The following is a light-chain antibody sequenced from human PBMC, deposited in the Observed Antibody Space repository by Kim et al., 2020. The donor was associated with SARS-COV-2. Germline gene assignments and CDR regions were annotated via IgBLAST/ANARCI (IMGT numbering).Light chain of an antibody. CDR1: QGISNS. V-gene: IGKV1-27*01. J-gene: IGKJ1*01. Sequence: DIQMTQSPSSLSASVGDRLTITCRATQGISNSLAWYQQKPGKVPKLLIYGASTLQSGVPSRFSGSGSGTDFTLTISSLQPEDVATYYCQKYNSAPWTFGQGNKVDIK. CDR2: GAS. CDR3: QKYNSAPWT.